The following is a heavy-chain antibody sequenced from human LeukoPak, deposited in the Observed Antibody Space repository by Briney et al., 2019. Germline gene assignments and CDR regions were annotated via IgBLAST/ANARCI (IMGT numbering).Heavy chain of an antibody. V-gene: IGHV3-9*01. Sequence: GGSLRLSCAASGFTFDDYAMHWVRHAPGKGLEWVSGISWNSGSIGYADSVKGRFTISRDNAKNSLYLQMNSLRAEDTALYYCAKGQTGFYYDSSGCFDYWGQGTLVTVSS. CDR1: GFTFDDYA. CDR3: AKGQTGFYYDSSGCFDY. J-gene: IGHJ4*02. D-gene: IGHD3-22*01. CDR2: ISWNSGSI.